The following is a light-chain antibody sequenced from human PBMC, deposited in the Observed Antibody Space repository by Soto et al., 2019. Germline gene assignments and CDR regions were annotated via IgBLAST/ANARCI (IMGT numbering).Light chain of an antibody. CDR1: QTVGTY. CDR3: QQLNNWPRIT. J-gene: IGKJ5*01. Sequence: EIVLTQFPATLSLFPGETATLSCRASQTVGTYLAWYQQKPGQAPRLLISDASNWATGVPTRFSGSGSGTDFTLTISSLEPEEFAVYFCQQLNNWPRITFGQGTRLEIK. V-gene: IGKV3-11*01. CDR2: DAS.